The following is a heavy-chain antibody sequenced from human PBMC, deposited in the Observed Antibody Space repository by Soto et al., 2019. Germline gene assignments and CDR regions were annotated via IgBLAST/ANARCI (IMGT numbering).Heavy chain of an antibody. J-gene: IGHJ4*02. CDR1: GFTFSNFA. CDR2: IGGGGGST. CDR3: ARDLIYYYDSSGPN. D-gene: IGHD3-22*01. Sequence: EVQLLESGGGLVQPGGSLRLSCAASGFTFSNFAMGWVRQGPGEGLEWVAAIGGGGGSTYYADSVKGRFTISRDNAKNSLYLQMNSLRAEDTAVYYCARDLIYYYDSSGPNWGQGTLVTVSS. V-gene: IGHV3-23*01.